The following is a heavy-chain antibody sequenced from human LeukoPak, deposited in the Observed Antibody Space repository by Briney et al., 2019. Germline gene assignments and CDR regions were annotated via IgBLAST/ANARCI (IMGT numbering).Heavy chain of an antibody. CDR2: INPNSGGT. V-gene: IGHV1-2*02. CDR3: ARGVRTTIFGVVIKSLYNWFDP. D-gene: IGHD3-3*01. Sequence: ASVKVSCKASGYTFTGYYVHWVRQAPGQGLEWMGWINPNSGGTNYAQKFQGRVTMTRDTSISTAYMELSRLRSDDTAVYYCARGVRTTIFGVVIKSLYNWFDPWGQGTLVTVSS. CDR1: GYTFTGYY. J-gene: IGHJ5*02.